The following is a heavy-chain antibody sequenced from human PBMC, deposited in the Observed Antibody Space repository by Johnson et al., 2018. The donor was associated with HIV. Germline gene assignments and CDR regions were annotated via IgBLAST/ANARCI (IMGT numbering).Heavy chain of an antibody. Sequence: QVQLEESGGGVVQPGRSLRLSCAASGFTFSSYGMHWVRQAPGKGLEWVAVIWYDGSNKYYADSVKGRFTISRDNSKNTLYLQMNSRSAEDTAVYYCAKDRGYSGSPPDAFDIWGQGTMVTVSS. CDR3: AKDRGYSGSPPDAFDI. V-gene: IGHV3-33*06. CDR1: GFTFSSYG. J-gene: IGHJ3*02. CDR2: IWYDGSNK. D-gene: IGHD1-26*01.